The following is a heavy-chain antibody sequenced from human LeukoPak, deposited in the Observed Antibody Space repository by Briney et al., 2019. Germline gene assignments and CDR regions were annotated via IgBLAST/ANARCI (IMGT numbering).Heavy chain of an antibody. CDR1: GGSISSSNW. Sequence: SGTLPLTCAVSGGSISSSNWWSWVRQPPGKGLEWIGEINHSGSTNYNPSLKSRVTISVDTSKNQFSLKLSSVTAADTAVYYCARHGLLWFGRGYMDVWGKGTTVTISS. J-gene: IGHJ6*03. CDR3: ARHGLLWFGRGYMDV. D-gene: IGHD3-10*01. CDR2: INHSGST. V-gene: IGHV4-4*02.